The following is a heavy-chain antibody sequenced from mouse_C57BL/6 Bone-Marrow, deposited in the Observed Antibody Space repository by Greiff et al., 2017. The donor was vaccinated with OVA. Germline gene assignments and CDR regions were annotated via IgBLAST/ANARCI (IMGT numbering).Heavy chain of an antibody. CDR1: GFSINSDCY. D-gene: IGHD1-1*01. CDR3: ARESLHGSSYSWYFDV. Sequence: EVKLMESGPSLVRPSQTLSLTCTVTGFSINSDCYWIWIRQFPGNKLEYIGYTFYSGITYYNPSLESRTYITRDTSKNQFSLKLSSVTTEDTATYYCARESLHGSSYSWYFDVWGTGTTVTVSS. V-gene: IGHV3-3*01. J-gene: IGHJ1*03. CDR2: TFYSGIT.